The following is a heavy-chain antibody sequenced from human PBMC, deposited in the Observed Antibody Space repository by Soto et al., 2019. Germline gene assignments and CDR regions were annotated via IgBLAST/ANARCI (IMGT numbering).Heavy chain of an antibody. J-gene: IGHJ5*02. CDR3: ARDLERATRASQSS. CDR2: ISYDGSNK. D-gene: IGHD5-12*01. CDR1: GFTFSSYA. Sequence: QVQLVESGGGVVQPGRSLRLSCAASGFTFSSYAMHWVRQAPGKGLEGVAVISYDGSNKYYADSVKGRFTISRDNSKNTLYLQMNSMRAEDTAVYYCARDLERATRASQSSWGQGTLVTVSS. V-gene: IGHV3-30-3*01.